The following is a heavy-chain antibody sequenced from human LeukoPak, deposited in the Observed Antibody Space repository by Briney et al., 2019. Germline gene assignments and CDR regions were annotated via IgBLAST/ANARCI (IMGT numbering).Heavy chain of an antibody. CDR1: GFTFSSYA. D-gene: IGHD3-3*01. V-gene: IGHV3-64*01. Sequence: PGGSLRLSCAASGFTFSSYAMHWVRQAPGQGLEYVSAISSNGGSTYYANSVKGRFTISRDNSKNTLYLQMGSLRAEDMAVYYCARARFLEWSPFDYWGQGTLVTVSS. CDR2: ISSNGGST. J-gene: IGHJ4*02. CDR3: ARARFLEWSPFDY.